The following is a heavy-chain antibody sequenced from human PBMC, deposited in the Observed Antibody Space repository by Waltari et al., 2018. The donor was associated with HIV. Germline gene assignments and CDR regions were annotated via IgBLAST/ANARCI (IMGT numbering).Heavy chain of an antibody. Sequence: EVQLVQSGGGLIKHGGSLGVSCAGSGFSVSNYWMHWVRQSPGKGLVWVSRINIDGRTIDYADSVKGRFTISRDSAKNTLSLQMNSLREEDTAVYYCSRDTFGEYDFWGQGALVTVSS. CDR2: INIDGRTI. J-gene: IGHJ4*02. V-gene: IGHV3-74*01. CDR3: SRDTFGEYDF. D-gene: IGHD3-3*01. CDR1: GFSVSNYW.